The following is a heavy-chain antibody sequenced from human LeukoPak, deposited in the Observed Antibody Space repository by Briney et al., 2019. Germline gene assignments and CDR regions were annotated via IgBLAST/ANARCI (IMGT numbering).Heavy chain of an antibody. Sequence: ASVKVSCKASGYTFTSYGISWVRQAPGQGLEWMGWISAYNGNTNYAQKLQGRVTMTTDTSTSIAYMELRSLRSDDTAVYYCARDYPLRGIAAAGTRRFDPWGQGTLVTVSS. J-gene: IGHJ5*02. D-gene: IGHD6-13*01. CDR3: ARDYPLRGIAAAGTRRFDP. V-gene: IGHV1-18*01. CDR1: GYTFTSYG. CDR2: ISAYNGNT.